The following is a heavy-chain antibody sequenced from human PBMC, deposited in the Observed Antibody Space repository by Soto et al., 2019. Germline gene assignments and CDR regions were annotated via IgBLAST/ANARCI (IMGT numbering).Heavy chain of an antibody. D-gene: IGHD3-16*01. J-gene: IGHJ6*02. V-gene: IGHV1-69*13. CDR2: IIPFFKAA. CDR3: ARDVPLNYYDGTFSYYAMDV. Sequence: SVKVSCKASGGTFSSHAISCVRQAPGQVLEWMGGIIPFFKAANYAQKFQGRVTITADDSTSTAYMDLYSLRSEDTAVYYCARDVPLNYYDGTFSYYAMDVWGQGTTVTVSS. CDR1: GGTFSSHA.